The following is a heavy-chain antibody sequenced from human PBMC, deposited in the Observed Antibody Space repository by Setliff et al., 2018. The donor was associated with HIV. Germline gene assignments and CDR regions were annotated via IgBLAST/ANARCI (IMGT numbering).Heavy chain of an antibody. D-gene: IGHD3-22*01. J-gene: IGHJ5*02. CDR3: ARAPNSPYYSNVWYADH. Sequence: GESLKISCKTSGYSFTTYWIGWVRQMPGKGLEWMALLYPGDSDIRYSPSFQSQVTVSADKSIGTAYLQCNSLKASDTALYFCARAPNSPYYSNVWYADHWGQGTLVTVSS. V-gene: IGHV5-51*01. CDR2: LYPGDSDI. CDR1: GYSFTTYW.